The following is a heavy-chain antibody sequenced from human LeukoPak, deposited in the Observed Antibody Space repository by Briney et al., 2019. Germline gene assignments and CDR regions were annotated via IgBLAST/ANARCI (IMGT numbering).Heavy chain of an antibody. CDR3: ARAPRDSSTMLDR. J-gene: IGHJ5*02. Sequence: ASVTVSCKASGYTFTGYYMHWVRQSPGQGLEWMGLINPSDGSTTYTHRFQGRVTVTRDTSTSKVYMDLSSLRSEDTAVYYCARAPRDSSTMLDRWGQGTLVTVSS. CDR1: GYTFTGYY. CDR2: INPSDGST. D-gene: IGHD6-13*01. V-gene: IGHV1-46*01.